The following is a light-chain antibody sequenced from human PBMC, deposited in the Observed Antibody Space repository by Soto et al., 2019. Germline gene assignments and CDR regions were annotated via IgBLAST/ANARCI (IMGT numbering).Light chain of an antibody. CDR1: SSDVGSYNL. CDR2: EVS. CDR3: CSYAGSSTLV. Sequence: QSVLTQPASVSGSPGQSITISCTGTSSDVGSYNLVSWYQQHPGKAPKLMIYEVSKRPSGVSNRFSGPKSGITASLTIYGLQAEDEVDYYCCSYAGSSTLVFGGGTKVTVL. J-gene: IGLJ2*01. V-gene: IGLV2-23*02.